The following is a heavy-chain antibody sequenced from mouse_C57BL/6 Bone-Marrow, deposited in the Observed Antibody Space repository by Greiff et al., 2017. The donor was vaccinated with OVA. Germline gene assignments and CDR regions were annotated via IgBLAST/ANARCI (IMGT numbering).Heavy chain of an antibody. Sequence: QVQLQQPGAELVKPGASVKLSCKASGYTFTSYWMHWVKQRPGQGLEWIGMIHPNSGSTNYNEKFKSKATLTVDKSSSTAYMQLSSLTSEYSAVYYCARGPLWPKFAYWGQGTLVTVSA. CDR2: IHPNSGST. V-gene: IGHV1-64*01. CDR1: GYTFTSYW. J-gene: IGHJ3*01. D-gene: IGHD1-1*02. CDR3: ARGPLWPKFAY.